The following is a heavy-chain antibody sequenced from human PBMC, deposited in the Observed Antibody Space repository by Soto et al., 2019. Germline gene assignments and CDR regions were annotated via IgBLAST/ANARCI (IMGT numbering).Heavy chain of an antibody. Sequence: EVQLLESGGDLVQPGGSLRLSCAASGFTFTNYLMTWVRQAPGKGLEWVSSIDKSGGDTYYADSVKGRFTISRDNSKNTLYLPMNGLRVEDTALYYCAKDTYSRSWYFWGQGTLVTVSS. V-gene: IGHV3-23*05. CDR2: IDKSGGDT. D-gene: IGHD2-2*01. CDR1: GFTFTNYL. J-gene: IGHJ4*02. CDR3: AKDTYSRSWYF.